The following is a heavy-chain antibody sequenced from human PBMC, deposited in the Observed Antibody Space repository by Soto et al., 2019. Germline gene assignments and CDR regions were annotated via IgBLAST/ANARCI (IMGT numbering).Heavy chain of an antibody. Sequence: QVTLQESGPVLVQATETPTLTCNVSGFSLTNVQKGVAWIRQPPGKALEWLAHILSDVEQSYKSSLKKRLTISQDTSKRQVVLVMTNVEPVDTATYYCARISGRFGASHFDFWGQGSSVIVSS. D-gene: IGHD3-10*01. CDR2: ILSDVEQ. CDR3: ARISGRFGASHFDF. CDR1: GFSLTNVQKG. V-gene: IGHV2-26*01. J-gene: IGHJ4*02.